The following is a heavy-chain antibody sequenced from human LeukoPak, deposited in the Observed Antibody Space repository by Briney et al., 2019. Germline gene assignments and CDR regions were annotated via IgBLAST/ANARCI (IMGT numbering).Heavy chain of an antibody. CDR2: IYYSGST. J-gene: IGHJ4*02. CDR1: GGSISSYY. Sequence: SETLSLTCTVSGGSISSYYWSWIRQPPGKGLEWIGYIYYSGSTNYNPSLKSRVTISVDTSKNQFSLKLSSVTAADTAVYYCARGLRYSSPTDYWGQGTLVTVSS. D-gene: IGHD6-13*01. CDR3: ARGLRYSSPTDY. V-gene: IGHV4-59*01.